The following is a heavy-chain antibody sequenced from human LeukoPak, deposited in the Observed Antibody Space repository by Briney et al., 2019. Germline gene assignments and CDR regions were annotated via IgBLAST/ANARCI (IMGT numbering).Heavy chain of an antibody. CDR2: IYYTGST. Sequence: PSETLSLTCTVSGASIRSSYWSWLRQPPGKGLEWIGYIYYTGSTNSSPSLKSRVPVSLDTSKNQFSLKLSSMTAADTAVYYCARLDRSGYEMGGTWFDPWGQGTLVTVSS. D-gene: IGHD3-22*01. J-gene: IGHJ5*02. V-gene: IGHV4-59*08. CDR3: ARLDRSGYEMGGTWFDP. CDR1: GASIRSSY.